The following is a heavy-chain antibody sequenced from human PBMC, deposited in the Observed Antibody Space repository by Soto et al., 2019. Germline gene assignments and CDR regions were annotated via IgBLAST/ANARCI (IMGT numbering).Heavy chain of an antibody. CDR3: ARESLSYGAYINPGGYYDYGMDV. V-gene: IGHV1-69*01. CDR1: GGTFSSYA. Sequence: QVQLVQSGAEVKKPGSSVKVSCKSAGGTFSSYAISWVRQAPGQGLEWMGVIIPIFGTANYAQKFQGRATITADESTSTAYMELSRLRSEDTAVYYCARESLSYGAYINPGGYYDYGMDVWGQGTTVTVSS. J-gene: IGHJ6*02. CDR2: IIPIFGTA. D-gene: IGHD4-17*01.